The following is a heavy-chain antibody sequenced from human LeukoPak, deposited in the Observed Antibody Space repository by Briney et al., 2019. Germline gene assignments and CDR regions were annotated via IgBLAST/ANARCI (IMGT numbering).Heavy chain of an antibody. CDR2: IYYSGST. J-gene: IGHJ4*02. CDR3: ARTGSTVTMLYPFDH. D-gene: IGHD4-17*01. V-gene: IGHV4-59*01. CDR1: GGSIRSYY. Sequence: SETLSLTCTVSGGSIRSYYWSWIRQPPGKGLESIGYIYYSGSTNYNPSLKSRVSISVDTSKNQFSLKLSSVTAADTAVYYCARTGSTVTMLYPFDHWGQGTLVTVSS.